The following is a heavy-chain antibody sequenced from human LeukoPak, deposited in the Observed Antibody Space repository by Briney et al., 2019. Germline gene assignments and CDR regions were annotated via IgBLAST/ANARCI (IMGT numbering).Heavy chain of an antibody. Sequence: PGGSLRLSCVASGFTFSNYVMAWVRQAPGKGLEYVSSILGNGDSTYYADSVKGRFTISRGNSKNTLYLQSDSLRAEDTAIYYCAKGSKGTYDYWGQGTLVTVSS. CDR1: GFTFSNYV. CDR3: AKGSKGTYDY. J-gene: IGHJ4*02. V-gene: IGHV3-23*01. CDR2: ILGNGDST.